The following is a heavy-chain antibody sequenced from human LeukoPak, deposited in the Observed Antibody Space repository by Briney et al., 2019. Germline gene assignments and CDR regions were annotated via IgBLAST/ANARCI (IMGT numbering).Heavy chain of an antibody. Sequence: PGGSLRLSCAASGISFSSYGMSWVRQAPGKGLEWVSSMSGNGGSTYYADSVKGRLTISRDNSKNTLYLQMNTLRAEDTAVYYCAKERLFNYFDYWGQGTLVTVSS. CDR2: MSGNGGST. CDR3: AKERLFNYFDY. V-gene: IGHV3-23*01. D-gene: IGHD2-21*01. CDR1: GISFSSYG. J-gene: IGHJ4*02.